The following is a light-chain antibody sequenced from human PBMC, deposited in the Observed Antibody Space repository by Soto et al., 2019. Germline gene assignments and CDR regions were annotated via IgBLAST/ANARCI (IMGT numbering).Light chain of an antibody. CDR3: HQSGSSPLT. CDR2: SAS. J-gene: IGKJ3*01. CDR1: QSVDRY. V-gene: IGKV3-20*01. Sequence: EVVLTQSPDTLSLSPGETATLSCRASQSVDRYVAWYQQKLGQAPRLLISSASRRATGIPDRFSGSGSGTDFTLTISRLDPEDFAVYYCHQSGSSPLTFGPGTKV.